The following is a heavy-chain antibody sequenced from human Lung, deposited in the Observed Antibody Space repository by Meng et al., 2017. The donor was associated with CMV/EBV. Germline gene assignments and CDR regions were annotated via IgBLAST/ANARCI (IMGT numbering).Heavy chain of an antibody. Sequence: XVSXXGSGYSFTSYWIAWVRQMPGKGLEWMGLIYPGDSDTTYSPSFQGRVTISADKSISTTYLQWSSLKASDTAIYYCARQLDTRTWDNWFDPWGQGTLVTVSS. CDR1: GYSFTSYW. CDR3: ARQLDTRTWDNWFDP. V-gene: IGHV5-51*01. J-gene: IGHJ5*02. CDR2: IYPGDSDT. D-gene: IGHD2-2*01.